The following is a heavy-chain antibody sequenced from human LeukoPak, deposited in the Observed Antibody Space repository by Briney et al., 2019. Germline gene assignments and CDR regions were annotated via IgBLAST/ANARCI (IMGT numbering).Heavy chain of an antibody. Sequence: ASVKVSCKASGYTLTGYYMHWVRQAPGQGLEWMGWINPNSGGTNYAQKFQGRVTMTRDTSISTAYMELSRLRSDDTAVYYCARSPECEGGSCHENWGQGTLVTVSS. J-gene: IGHJ4*02. D-gene: IGHD2-2*01. V-gene: IGHV1-2*02. CDR2: INPNSGGT. CDR1: GYTLTGYY. CDR3: ARSPECEGGSCHEN.